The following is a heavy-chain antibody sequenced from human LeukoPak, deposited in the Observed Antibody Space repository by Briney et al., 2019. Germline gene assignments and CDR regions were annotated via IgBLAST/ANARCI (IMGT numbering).Heavy chain of an antibody. D-gene: IGHD3-3*01. CDR1: GGSFSGYY. J-gene: IGHJ1*01. Sequence: SETLSLTCAVYGGSFSGYYWSWIRQPPGKGLEWIGEINHSGSTNYNPSLKSRVTISVDTSKNQFSLKLSSVTAVDTAVYYCARHRSPLESFHHWGQGTLVTVSS. V-gene: IGHV4-34*01. CDR3: ARHRSPLESFHH. CDR2: INHSGST.